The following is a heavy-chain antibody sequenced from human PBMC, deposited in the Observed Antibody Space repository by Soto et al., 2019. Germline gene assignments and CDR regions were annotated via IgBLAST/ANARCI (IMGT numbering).Heavy chain of an antibody. V-gene: IGHV1-69*02. D-gene: IGHD2-21*01. CDR3: XXPNXXXGSXFLFDY. CDR2: IIPILGIT. J-gene: IGHJ4*02. Sequence: QVQLVQSGAEVKKPGSSVKVSCKASGGTFSSYTISWVRQAPGQGLEWMGRIIPILGITNYAQKFQGRVTITADKSTSTAYMELSSLRSEDTAVYYCXXPNXXXGSXFLFDYWGQGTLVTVSS. CDR1: GGTFSSYT.